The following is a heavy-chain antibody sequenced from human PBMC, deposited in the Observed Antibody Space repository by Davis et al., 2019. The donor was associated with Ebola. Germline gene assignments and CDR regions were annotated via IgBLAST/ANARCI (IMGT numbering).Heavy chain of an antibody. V-gene: IGHV4-4*02. CDR2: FYHAGYF. CDR1: GFTFSSYW. J-gene: IGHJ5*02. CDR3: ARDRDYSSSQHCFEP. D-gene: IGHD6-13*01. Sequence: GSLRLSCAASGFTFSSYWMSWVRQAPGKGLEWIGEFYHAGYFNYNPSLKSRVTISLDKSKNQFSLKLTSVTAADTAVYYCARDRDYSSSQHCFEPWGLGTLVTVSS.